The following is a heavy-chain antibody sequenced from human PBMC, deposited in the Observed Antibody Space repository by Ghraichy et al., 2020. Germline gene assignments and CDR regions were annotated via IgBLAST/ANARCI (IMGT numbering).Heavy chain of an antibody. Sequence: SETLSLTCTVSGGSISSYYWSWIRQPPGKGLEWIGYIYYSGSTNYNPSLKSRVTISVDTSKNQFSLKLSSVTAADTAVYYCARKRLWSDPFDYWGQGTLVTVSS. CDR3: ARKRLWSDPFDY. D-gene: IGHD5-18*01. J-gene: IGHJ4*02. CDR1: GGSISSYY. CDR2: IYYSGST. V-gene: IGHV4-59*08.